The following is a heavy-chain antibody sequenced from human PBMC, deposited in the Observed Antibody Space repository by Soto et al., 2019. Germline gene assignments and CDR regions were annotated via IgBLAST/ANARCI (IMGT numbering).Heavy chain of an antibody. CDR1: GFTFSNAW. CDR3: TTDTYVLRYLWGDGGDYYYGMDA. J-gene: IGHJ6*02. D-gene: IGHD3-9*01. V-gene: IGHV3-15*01. CDR2: IKSKTDGGTT. Sequence: ESLKISCAASGFTFSNAWMSWVRQAPGNGLEWVGRIKSKTDGGTTDYAAPVKGRFTISRDDSKNTLYLQMNSLKTEDTAVYYCTTDTYVLRYLWGDGGDYYYGMDAWGQGTTVTVSS.